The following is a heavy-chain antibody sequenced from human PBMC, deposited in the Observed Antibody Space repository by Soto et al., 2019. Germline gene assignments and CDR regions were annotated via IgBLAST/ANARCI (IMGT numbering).Heavy chain of an antibody. D-gene: IGHD5-12*01. V-gene: IGHV5-51*03. CDR3: ARLKRDGHNYSPLYY. CDR2: IYPGDSDT. CDR1: GYSFTSYW. J-gene: IGHJ4*02. Sequence: VQLVQSGAEVKKPGESLKISCKGSGYSFTSYWIGWVRQMPGKGLEWMGMIYPGDSDTRYSTSFKGQVTISADKSISTAYLQWSSLKASDTAMYYCARLKRDGHNYSPLYYWGQGTLVTVSS.